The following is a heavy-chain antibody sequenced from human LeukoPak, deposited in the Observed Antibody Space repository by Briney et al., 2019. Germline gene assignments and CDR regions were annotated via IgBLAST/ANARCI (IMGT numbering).Heavy chain of an antibody. V-gene: IGHV4-39*07. D-gene: IGHD6-19*01. Sequence: PSETLSLTCTVSGGSISSSSYYWGWIRQPPGKGLEWIGSIYYSGSTYYNPSLKSRVTISVDTSKNQFSLKLSSVTAADTAVYYCARVGGSGWYQRWIWFDPWGQGTLVTVSS. CDR3: ARVGGSGWYQRWIWFDP. J-gene: IGHJ5*02. CDR2: IYYSGST. CDR1: GGSISSSSYY.